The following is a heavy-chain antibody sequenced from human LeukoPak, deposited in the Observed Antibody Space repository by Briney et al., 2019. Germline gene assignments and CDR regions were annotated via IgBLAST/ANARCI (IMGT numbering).Heavy chain of an antibody. CDR1: GDSVSSGDYH. Sequence: SETLSLTCTVSGDSVSSGDYHWSWIRQPPGKGLEWIGNISNSVNTNYHPSLQSRGTISIDTSKNQFSLQLSSVTAADKAVSYCARVEPPVTTTPPFDHWGQGTLVTVSS. V-gene: IGHV4-61*08. CDR3: ARVEPPVTTTPPFDH. CDR2: ISNSVNT. J-gene: IGHJ4*02. D-gene: IGHD4-17*01.